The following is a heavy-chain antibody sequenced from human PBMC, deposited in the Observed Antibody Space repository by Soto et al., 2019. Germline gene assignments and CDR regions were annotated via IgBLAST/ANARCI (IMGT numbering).Heavy chain of an antibody. CDR3: ARHAWGYYGSRGGWFDP. CDR1: GGSISSSSYY. D-gene: IGHD3-10*01. J-gene: IGHJ5*02. V-gene: IGHV4-39*01. Sequence: QLLESGPGLVKPSETLSLTCTVSGGSISSSSYYWGWIRQPPGKGLEWIGSIYYSGSTYYNPSLKSRVTISVDTSKNQFSLKLSSVTAADTAVYYCARHAWGYYGSRGGWFDPWGQGTLVTVSS. CDR2: IYYSGST.